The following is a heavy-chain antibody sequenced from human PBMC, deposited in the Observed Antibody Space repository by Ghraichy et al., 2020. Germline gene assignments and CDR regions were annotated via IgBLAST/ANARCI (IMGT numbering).Heavy chain of an antibody. CDR1: GFTFSSYA. CDR3: AKDVDNWNYVPVTAFDP. D-gene: IGHD1-7*01. J-gene: IGHJ5*02. CDR2: ISGSGGST. V-gene: IGHV3-23*01. Sequence: GSLRLSCAASGFTFSSYAMSWVRQAPGKGLEWVSAISGSGGSTYYADSVKGRFTISRDNSKNTLYLQMNSLRAEDTAVYYCAKDVDNWNYVPVTAFDPWGQGTLVTVSS.